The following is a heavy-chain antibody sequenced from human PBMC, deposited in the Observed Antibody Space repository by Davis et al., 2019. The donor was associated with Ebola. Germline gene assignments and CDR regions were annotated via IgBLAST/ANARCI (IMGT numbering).Heavy chain of an antibody. CDR3: ANYDSSGYYRAEDY. Sequence: PGGSLRLSCAASGVTFSSYGMHWVRQAPGKGLEWVAVISYDGSTKYYADSVKGRFTISRDNSKNTLYLQMNSLRAEDTAVYYCANYDSSGYYRAEDYWGQGTLVTVSS. J-gene: IGHJ4*02. CDR1: GVTFSSYG. CDR2: ISYDGSTK. V-gene: IGHV3-30*18. D-gene: IGHD3-22*01.